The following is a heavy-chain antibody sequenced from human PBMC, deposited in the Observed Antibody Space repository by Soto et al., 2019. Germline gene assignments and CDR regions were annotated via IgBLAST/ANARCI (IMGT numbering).Heavy chain of an antibody. D-gene: IGHD3-3*01. Sequence: GGSLRLSCVGSGFTVSSKYMSWVRQAPGKGLEWVSVFYIDSNTYYADSVRGRFTISRDNAKNSLYLQMNSLRDEDTAVYYCAREFWPLNWFDPWGQGTLVTVSS. J-gene: IGHJ5*02. CDR1: GFTVSSKY. CDR3: AREFWPLNWFDP. CDR2: FYIDSNT. V-gene: IGHV3-53*01.